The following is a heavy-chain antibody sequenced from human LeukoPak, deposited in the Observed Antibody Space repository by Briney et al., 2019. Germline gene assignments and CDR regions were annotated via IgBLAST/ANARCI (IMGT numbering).Heavy chain of an antibody. CDR1: GFTFSSYA. CDR3: ADLAATGPEAVTLFDY. J-gene: IGHJ4*02. Sequence: PGGSLRLSCAASGFTFSSYAMSWVRQAPGKGLEWVSAISGSGGSTYYADSVKGRFTISRDNSKNTLYLQMNSLRAEDTAVYYCADLAATGPEAVTLFDYWGQGTLVTVSS. V-gene: IGHV3-23*01. CDR2: ISGSGGST. D-gene: IGHD2-15*01.